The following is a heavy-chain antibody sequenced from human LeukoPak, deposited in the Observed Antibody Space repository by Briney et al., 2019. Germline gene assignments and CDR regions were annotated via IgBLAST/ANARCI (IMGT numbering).Heavy chain of an antibody. D-gene: IGHD5-12*01. J-gene: IGHJ3*02. CDR1: GYTFTGYY. V-gene: IGHV1-8*02. Sequence: ASVKVSCKASGYTFTGYYMHWVRQAPGQGLEWMGWMNPNSGNTGYAQKFQGRVTMTRNTSISTAYMELSSLRSEDTAVYYCSRDGYNYGAFDIWGQGTMVTVSS. CDR2: MNPNSGNT. CDR3: SRDGYNYGAFDI.